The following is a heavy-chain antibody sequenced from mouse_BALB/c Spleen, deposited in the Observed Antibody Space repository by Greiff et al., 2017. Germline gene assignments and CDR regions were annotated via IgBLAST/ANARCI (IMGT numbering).Heavy chain of an antibody. Sequence: EGQGVESGGGLVKPGGSLKLSCAASGFTFSSYTMSWVRQTPEKRLEWVATISSGGSYTYYPDSVKGRFTISRDNAKNTLYLQMSSLKSEDTAMYYCTRDLYDGYYVDYWGQGTTLTVSS. CDR2: ISSGGSYT. V-gene: IGHV5-6-4*01. CDR1: GFTFSSYT. CDR3: TRDLYDGYYVDY. J-gene: IGHJ2*01. D-gene: IGHD2-3*01.